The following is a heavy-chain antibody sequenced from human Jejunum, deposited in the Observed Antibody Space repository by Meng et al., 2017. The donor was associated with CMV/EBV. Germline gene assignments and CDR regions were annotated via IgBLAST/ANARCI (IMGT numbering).Heavy chain of an antibody. CDR3: AREGPGGMATTPYFDY. J-gene: IGHJ4*02. CDR1: GGTFSSYA. D-gene: IGHD5-24*01. Sequence: QAEVVRLGAGVKKPGASVKVSCKASGGTFSSYAISWVRQAPGQGLEWMGGIIPILGIANYAQKFQGRVTITADKSTSTAYMELSSLRSEDTAVYYCAREGPGGMATTPYFDYWGQGTLVTVSS. CDR2: IIPILGIA. V-gene: IGHV1-69*10.